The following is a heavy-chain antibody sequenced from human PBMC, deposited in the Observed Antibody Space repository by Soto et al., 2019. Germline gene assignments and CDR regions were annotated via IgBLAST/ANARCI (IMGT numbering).Heavy chain of an antibody. D-gene: IGHD6-13*01. CDR3: ARGAAAGVDYGMDL. Sequence: SETLSLTCTVSGGSISTYYWSWIRQPAGKGLEWIGRIYTSGGTNYNPSLKGRVTMSRDTSKKQFSLNLSSVTAADTAVYYCARGAAAGVDYGMDLWGPGTTVTV. CDR2: IYTSGGT. J-gene: IGHJ6*02. V-gene: IGHV4-4*07. CDR1: GGSISTYY.